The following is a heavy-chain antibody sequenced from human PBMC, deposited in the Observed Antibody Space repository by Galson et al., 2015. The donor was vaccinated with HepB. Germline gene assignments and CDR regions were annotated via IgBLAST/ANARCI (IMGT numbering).Heavy chain of an antibody. CDR3: AKGRQYCSNGVCYAGSWYFDL. Sequence: SLRLSCAASGFTFSSYSMNWVRQAPGKGLEWVSALSGTDTSTYYADSVKGRFSVSRDNSKNTLYLQMNSLRAEDTAVYYCAKGRQYCSNGVCYAGSWYFDLWGRGTLVSVSS. J-gene: IGHJ2*01. V-gene: IGHV3-23*01. CDR2: LSGTDTST. CDR1: GFTFSSYS. D-gene: IGHD2-8*01.